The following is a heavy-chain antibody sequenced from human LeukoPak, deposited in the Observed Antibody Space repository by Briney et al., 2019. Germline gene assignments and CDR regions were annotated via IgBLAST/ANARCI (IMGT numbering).Heavy chain of an antibody. CDR3: ARDRAAAQPKTTFDY. V-gene: IGHV3-7*03. CDR2: INSDGSEG. CDR1: GFTFSGFW. D-gene: IGHD6-13*01. Sequence: GGSLRLSCAVSGFTFSGFWMSWSRQAPGKGLEWVASINSDGSEGYYADVVKGRFTIPRDNAKNSLYLQMNSLRAEDTAVYYCARDRAAAQPKTTFDYWGQGTLVTVSS. J-gene: IGHJ4*02.